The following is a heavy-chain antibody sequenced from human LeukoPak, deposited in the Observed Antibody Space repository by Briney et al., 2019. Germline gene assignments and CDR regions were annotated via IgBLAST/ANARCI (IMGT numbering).Heavy chain of an antibody. CDR1: GFTFDDYA. D-gene: IGHD6-19*01. V-gene: IGHV3-9*01. J-gene: IGHJ2*01. CDR2: ISWNSGSI. Sequence: PGGSLRLSCAASGFTFDDYAMHWVRQAPGRGLEWVSGISWNSGSIGYADSVKGRFTISRDNAKNSLYLQMNSLRAEDTALYYCAKAPYSSGWWYFDLWGRGTLVTVSS. CDR3: AKAPYSSGWWYFDL.